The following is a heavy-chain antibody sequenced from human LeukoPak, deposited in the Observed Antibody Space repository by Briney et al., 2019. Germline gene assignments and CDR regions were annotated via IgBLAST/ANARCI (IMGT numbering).Heavy chain of an antibody. V-gene: IGHV1-2*02. J-gene: IGHJ4*02. CDR3: ARETARGWFKALDY. Sequence: ASVKVSCKSSGYTFTCYYMHWVRQAPGQGLEWMGWINPNSGGTNYAQKFQGRVTMTRDTSISTAYMELSRLRSDDTAVYYCARETARGWFKALDYWGQGTLVTVSS. CDR2: INPNSGGT. CDR1: GYTFTCYY. D-gene: IGHD6-19*01.